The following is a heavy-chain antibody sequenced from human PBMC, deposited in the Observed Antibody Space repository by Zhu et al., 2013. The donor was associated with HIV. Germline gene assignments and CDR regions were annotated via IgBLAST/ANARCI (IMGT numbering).Heavy chain of an antibody. V-gene: IGHV1-69*01. D-gene: IGHD2-2*02. J-gene: IGHJ5*02. CDR3: ARGWGVVVPAAITLNWFDP. CDR2: IIPIFGTA. CDR1: GGTFSSYA. Sequence: QVQLVQSGAEVKKPGSSVKVSCKASGGTFSSYAISWVRQAPGQGLEWMGGIIPIFGTANYAQKFQGRVTITADESTSTAYMELSSLRSEDTAVYYCARGWGVVVPAAITLNWFDPWGQGNPGHRSPQ.